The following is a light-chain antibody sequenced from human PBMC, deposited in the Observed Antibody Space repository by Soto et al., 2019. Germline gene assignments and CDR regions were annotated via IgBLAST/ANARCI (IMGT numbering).Light chain of an antibody. J-gene: IGKJ2*01. CDR3: HQYDNLPYT. CDR2: DAS. CDR1: QDISNY. V-gene: IGKV1-33*01. Sequence: DIQMTQSPSSLSASVGDRVTITCQASQDISNYLNWYQQKPGKAPKLLIYDASNLETGVPSRFSGSGSGTDFTFTISSLQPADIATYYCHQYDNLPYTFGQGTKLEI.